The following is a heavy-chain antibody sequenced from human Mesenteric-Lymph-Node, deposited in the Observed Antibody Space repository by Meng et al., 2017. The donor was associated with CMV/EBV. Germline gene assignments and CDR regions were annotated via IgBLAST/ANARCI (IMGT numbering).Heavy chain of an antibody. CDR3: ARGGFDY. D-gene: IGHD3-16*01. CDR2: IYSGGST. Sequence: GESLKISCAASGFTVSNNYMSWVRQAPGKGLEWVSVIYSGGSTHYADSVKGRFTISRDNSKNTLYLQMNSLRAEDTAVYYCARGGFDYWGQGTLVTVSS. CDR1: GFTVSNNY. V-gene: IGHV3-66*02. J-gene: IGHJ4*02.